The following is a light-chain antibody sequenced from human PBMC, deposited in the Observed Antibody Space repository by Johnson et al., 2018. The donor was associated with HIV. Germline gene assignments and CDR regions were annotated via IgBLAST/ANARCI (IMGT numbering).Light chain of an antibody. Sequence: QSVLTQPPSVSAAPGQKVTISCSGSSSTIGNNYVSWYQVLPGTAHKLLIYKNNERPSGIPDRFSGSKSGTSATMGITGLQTGDEADYYCGTWDTSLSAGGVFGTGTQVTVL. CDR1: SSTIGNNY. CDR2: KNN. V-gene: IGLV1-51*02. CDR3: GTWDTSLSAGGV. J-gene: IGLJ1*01.